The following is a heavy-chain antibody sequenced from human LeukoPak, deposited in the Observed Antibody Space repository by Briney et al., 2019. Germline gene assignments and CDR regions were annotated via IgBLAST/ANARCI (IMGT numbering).Heavy chain of an antibody. V-gene: IGHV4-59*08. Sequence: SETLSLTCTVSGGSISSYYWSWIRQPPGKGLEWIGYIYYSGSPNYNPSLKSRVTISVDTSKNQFSLKLSSVTAADTAVYYCARHMGRLDYWGQGTLVTVSS. J-gene: IGHJ4*02. CDR3: ARHMGRLDY. D-gene: IGHD1-1*01. CDR1: GGSISSYY. CDR2: IYYSGSP.